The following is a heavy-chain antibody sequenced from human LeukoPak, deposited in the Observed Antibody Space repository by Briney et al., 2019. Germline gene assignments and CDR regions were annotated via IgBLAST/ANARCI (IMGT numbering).Heavy chain of an antibody. CDR2: IYYSGST. V-gene: IGHV4-39*01. CDR1: GGSISSSSDY. J-gene: IGHJ5*02. Sequence: KPSETLSLTCTVSGGSISSSSDYWGWIRQPPGKGLEWIGSIYYSGSTYYNPSLKSRVTISVDTSKNQFALKLSSVTAADTAVYYCARREQQLGWFDPWGQGTLVTVSS. CDR3: ARREQQLGWFDP. D-gene: IGHD6-13*01.